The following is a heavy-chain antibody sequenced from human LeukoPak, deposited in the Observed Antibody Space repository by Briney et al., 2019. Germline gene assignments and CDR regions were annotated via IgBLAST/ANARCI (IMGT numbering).Heavy chain of an antibody. D-gene: IGHD3-22*01. CDR1: GGSFSGYY. CDR3: ARGPPLNPGDFDSSGYYYFDS. Sequence: SETLSLTCAVYGGSFSGYYWSWLRQPPGKGLEWIGEINHSGSTNYNPSLKSRVTISVDTSKKQFSLKLSSVTAADTAVYYCARGPPLNPGDFDSSGYYYFDSWGQGSLVTVSS. V-gene: IGHV4-34*01. CDR2: INHSGST. J-gene: IGHJ4*02.